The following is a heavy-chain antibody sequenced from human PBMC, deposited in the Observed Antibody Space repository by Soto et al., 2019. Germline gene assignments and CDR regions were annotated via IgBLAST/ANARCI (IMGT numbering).Heavy chain of an antibody. Sequence: PSETLSLTCTVSGGSISGGGYYWSWIRQHPGKGLEWIGYIYYSGSTYYNPSLKSRVTISVDTSKNQFSLKLSFVTAADTAVYYCARAARSSGGSCYDHWGQGTLVTVSS. CDR3: ARAARSSGGSCYDH. D-gene: IGHD2-15*01. J-gene: IGHJ4*02. CDR2: IYYSGST. V-gene: IGHV4-31*03. CDR1: GGSISGGGYY.